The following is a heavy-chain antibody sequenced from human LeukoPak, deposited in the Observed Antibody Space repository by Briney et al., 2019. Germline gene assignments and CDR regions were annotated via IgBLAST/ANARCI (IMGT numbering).Heavy chain of an antibody. D-gene: IGHD6-19*01. CDR1: GGSITSRDHY. V-gene: IGHV4-39*01. CDR3: ARQVSGLSLYYFDY. Sequence: SETLSLTCTVPGGSITSRDHYWGWIRQPPGKRLQWIGSIYFSGNTDYNSSLKSRVTISVDTSRNQFSLKLRSLTAADTAVYYCARQVSGLSLYYFDYWGQGTLITVSS. CDR2: IYFSGNT. J-gene: IGHJ4*02.